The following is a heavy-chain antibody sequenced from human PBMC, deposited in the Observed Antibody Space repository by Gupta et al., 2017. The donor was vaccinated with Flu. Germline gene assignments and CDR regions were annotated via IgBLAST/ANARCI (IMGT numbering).Heavy chain of an antibody. V-gene: IGHV3-30*18. D-gene: IGHD3-10*01. CDR3: AKDRGVVFYGMDV. J-gene: IGHJ6*02. CDR1: GFTFSNYG. CDR2: ISYDGSNK. Sequence: GGVVQPGRSLRLSCAASGFTFSNYGMHWVRQAPGKGLEWVAVISYDGSNKYYADSVKGRFTISRDNSRNTLYLQMNSLRTEDTAVYYCAKDRGVVFYGMDVWGQGTTVTVSS.